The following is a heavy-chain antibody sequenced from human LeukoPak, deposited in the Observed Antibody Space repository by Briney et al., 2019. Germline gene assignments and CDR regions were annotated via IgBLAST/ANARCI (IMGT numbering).Heavy chain of an antibody. CDR3: ARRGSGSFLDSFDY. CDR1: GFTFSSYG. V-gene: IGHV3-30*03. CDR2: ISYDGSNK. J-gene: IGHJ4*02. D-gene: IGHD3-10*01. Sequence: GRSLRLSCAASGFTFSSYGMHWVRQAPGKGLEWVAVISYDGSNKYYADSVKGRFTISRDNSKNTLYLQMNSLRAEDTAVYYCARRGSGSFLDSFDYWGQGTLVTVSS.